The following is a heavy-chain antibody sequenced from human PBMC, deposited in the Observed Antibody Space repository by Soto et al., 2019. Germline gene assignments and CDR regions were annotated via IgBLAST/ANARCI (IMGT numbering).Heavy chain of an antibody. CDR1: GYIFSSYA. V-gene: IGHV1-18*01. J-gene: IGHJ4*02. D-gene: IGHD4-17*01. CDR2: NSAYTGDT. CDR3: ARLATVRTYFDY. Sequence: QVHLVQSGAEVKKPGASVKVSCKASGYIFSSYAVTWVRQAPGQGLEWMGWNSAYTGDTNYTQNLQDRVTMTTDTSTNTAYMELRDLRYDDTAVYYCARLATVRTYFDYWGQGTLITVSS.